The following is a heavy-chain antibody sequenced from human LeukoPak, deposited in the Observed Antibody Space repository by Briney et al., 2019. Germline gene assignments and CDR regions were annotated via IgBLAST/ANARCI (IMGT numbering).Heavy chain of an antibody. J-gene: IGHJ6*03. Sequence: GESLKISCKGSGYSFTSYWIGWVRQMPGKGLEWMGIIYPGDSDTRYSPSFQGQVTISADKSISTAYLQWSSLKASDTAMYYCARLGYCGGDCYLIRYYYYYMDVWGKGTTATVSS. V-gene: IGHV5-51*01. CDR3: ARLGYCGGDCYLIRYYYYYMDV. CDR1: GYSFTSYW. D-gene: IGHD2-21*02. CDR2: IYPGDSDT.